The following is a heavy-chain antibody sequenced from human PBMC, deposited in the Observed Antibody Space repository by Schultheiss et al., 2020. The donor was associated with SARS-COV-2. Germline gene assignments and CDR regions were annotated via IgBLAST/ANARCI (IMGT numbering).Heavy chain of an antibody. D-gene: IGHD3/OR15-3a*01. Sequence: GGSLRLSCAASGFTFSTYPMSWVRQVPGKGLEWVAVISYDGSNKYYADSVKGRFTISRDNAKNSLYLQMNSLRAEDTAVYYCARAPQDWYWDYWGQGTLVTVSS. CDR3: ARAPQDWYWDY. CDR2: ISYDGSNK. J-gene: IGHJ4*02. V-gene: IGHV3-30-3*01. CDR1: GFTFSTYP.